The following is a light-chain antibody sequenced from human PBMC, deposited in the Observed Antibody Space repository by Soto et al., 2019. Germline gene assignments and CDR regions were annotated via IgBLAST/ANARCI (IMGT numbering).Light chain of an antibody. Sequence: EIVLTQSPGTLSLSPGERATLSCRASQSVSSSYLAWYQQKPGQAPRLLIYGASSRATGIPDRFSGSGSGTDFTLTIRRLEPEDFAVSYCQQYGSSPTTFGQGTKVEIK. V-gene: IGKV3-20*01. CDR1: QSVSSSY. J-gene: IGKJ1*01. CDR3: QQYGSSPTT. CDR2: GAS.